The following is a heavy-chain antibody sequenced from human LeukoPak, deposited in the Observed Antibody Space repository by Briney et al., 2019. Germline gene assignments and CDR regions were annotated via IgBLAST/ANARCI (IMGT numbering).Heavy chain of an antibody. J-gene: IGHJ6*02. D-gene: IGHD2-8*02. CDR3: TRVQAGRSGLMDV. V-gene: IGHV3-7*02. CDR1: GFTFSNYW. Sequence: PGGSLRLSCAASGFTFSNYWMSWVRQAPGKGLEWVANIKQDGSEKYYVDSVKGRFTISRDNAKNTLYLQMNSLRDEDAAVYHCTRVQAGRSGLMDVWGRGTTVTVSS. CDR2: IKQDGSEK.